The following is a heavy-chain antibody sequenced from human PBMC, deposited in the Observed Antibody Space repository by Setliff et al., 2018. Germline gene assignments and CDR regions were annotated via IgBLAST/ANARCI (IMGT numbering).Heavy chain of an antibody. D-gene: IGHD3-3*01. CDR2: IYYSGST. CDR3: ASTPDGDLYYNFWSGYYLTLDY. J-gene: IGHJ4*02. Sequence: KASETLSLTCTVSGGSISSSSYYWGWIRQPPGKGLEWIGSIYYSGSTYYNPSLKSRVTISVDTSKNQFSLNLSSVTAADTAVYYCASTPDGDLYYNFWSGYYLTLDYWGQGTLVTVSS. CDR1: GGSISSSSYY. V-gene: IGHV4-39*07.